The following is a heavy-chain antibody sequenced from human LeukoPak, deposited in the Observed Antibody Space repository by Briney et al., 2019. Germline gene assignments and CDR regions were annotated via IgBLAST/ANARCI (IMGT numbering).Heavy chain of an antibody. J-gene: IGHJ3*02. CDR3: AKSMIVVVITTGCAFDI. V-gene: IGHV3-23*01. D-gene: IGHD3-22*01. Sequence: GGSLRLSCAASGFTFSSHGMNWVRHAPGKGREWGSGISPRGGITFYTDSVKGRFTISRDNSKNKLYMQMNSLRAEDTAVYYCAKSMIVVVITTGCAFDIWGQGTMVTVSS. CDR2: ISPRGGIT. CDR1: GFTFSSHG.